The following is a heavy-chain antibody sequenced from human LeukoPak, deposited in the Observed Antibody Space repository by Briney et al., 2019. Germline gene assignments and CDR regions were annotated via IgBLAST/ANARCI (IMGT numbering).Heavy chain of an antibody. D-gene: IGHD3-10*01. CDR3: ARRVKVSYVGWLGEDKHYYSMDV. CDR1: GDSISSSHW. Sequence: SETLSLTCAVSGDSISSSHWWSWVRQSPGKGLEWIGEIYHSGSTNYNPSLKSRVTISVDTSKNQFSLKLNSVTAADTAVYYCARRVKVSYVGWLGEDKHYYSMDVWGKGTPVTVSS. CDR2: IYHSGST. V-gene: IGHV4-4*02. J-gene: IGHJ6*03.